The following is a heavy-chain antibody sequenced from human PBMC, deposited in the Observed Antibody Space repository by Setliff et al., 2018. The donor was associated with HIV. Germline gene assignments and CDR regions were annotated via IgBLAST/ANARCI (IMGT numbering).Heavy chain of an antibody. Sequence: SETLSLTCTVSGDSISSGSYYWSWIRQPAGKGLEWIGRVYSSGSTNYNPPLKSRLTISVDTSRRQFSLNLTSVTAADTAVYYCAGHFYYSGSGIWAGLDSWGQGTLVTVSS. D-gene: IGHD3-10*01. J-gene: IGHJ4*02. V-gene: IGHV4-61*02. CDR1: GDSISSGSYY. CDR2: VYSSGST. CDR3: AGHFYYSGSGIWAGLDS.